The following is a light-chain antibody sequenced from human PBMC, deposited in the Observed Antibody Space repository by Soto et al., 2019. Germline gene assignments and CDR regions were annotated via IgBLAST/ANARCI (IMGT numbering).Light chain of an antibody. CDR3: AAWDDSLNGVI. CDR1: NSDIGGYDY. CDR2: DVT. Sequence: QSALTQPASVSGSPGQSITIPCTGSNSDIGGYDYVSWYQQHPGKAPKLIIYDVTSRPSGISHRFSGSKSGNTASLAISGLQSEDEADYYCAAWDDSLNGVIFGAGTQLTVL. J-gene: IGLJ2*01. V-gene: IGLV2-14*03.